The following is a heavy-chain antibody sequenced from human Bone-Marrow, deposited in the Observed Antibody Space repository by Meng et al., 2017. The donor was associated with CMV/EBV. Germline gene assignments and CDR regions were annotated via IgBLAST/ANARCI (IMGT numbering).Heavy chain of an antibody. D-gene: IGHD1-26*01. CDR1: GFTFSNVW. V-gene: IGHV3-15*01. CDR3: TTRYGGRCY. Sequence: GGSLRLSCVASGFTFSNVWMSWVRQAPGKGLEWVGRIKSKTDGGTTDSAAAVKGRFTISKDASKNTLYLQMNSLKTEDTSVYYCTTRYGGRCYWGQGTLVAVSS. J-gene: IGHJ4*02. CDR2: IKSKTDGGTT.